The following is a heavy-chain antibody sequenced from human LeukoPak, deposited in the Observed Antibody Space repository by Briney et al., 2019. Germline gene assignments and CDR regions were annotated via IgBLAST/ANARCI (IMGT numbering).Heavy chain of an antibody. CDR3: AKAATYFYGSVTYDWFES. J-gene: IGHJ5*01. CDR1: GFTFSSYW. D-gene: IGHD3-10*01. CDR2: IESNGLT. Sequence: GGSLRLSCEASGFTFSSYWMHWVRQIPGKGLMWVSRIESNGLTLYADSVRDRFTISRDNGKSTIYLLMNSLRVDDTAIYYCAKAATYFYGSVTYDWFESWGQGTLVTVSS. V-gene: IGHV3-74*01.